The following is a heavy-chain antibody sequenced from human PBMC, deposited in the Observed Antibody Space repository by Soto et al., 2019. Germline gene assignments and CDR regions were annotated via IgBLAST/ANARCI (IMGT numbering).Heavy chain of an antibody. CDR3: ARDARDYYGSGSYYDY. Sequence: QVQLVQSGAEVKKPGSSVKVSCKASGGTLSSYAISWVRQAPGQGVEWMGGIIPIFGTANYAQKFQGRVTITADEATRTAYIELSSLRSEDTAVYYCARDARDYYGSGSYYDYWGQGTLVTVSS. V-gene: IGHV1-69*01. CDR2: IIPIFGTA. CDR1: GGTLSSYA. D-gene: IGHD3-10*01. J-gene: IGHJ4*02.